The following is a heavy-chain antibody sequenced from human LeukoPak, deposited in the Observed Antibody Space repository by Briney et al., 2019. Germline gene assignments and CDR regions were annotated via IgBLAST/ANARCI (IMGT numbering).Heavy chain of an antibody. J-gene: IGHJ3*02. D-gene: IGHD3-22*01. V-gene: IGHV7-4-1*02. CDR1: GYTFTSYA. CDR2: INTNTGNP. CDR3: ARDLMWFWDSSAKGGAFDI. Sequence: GASVKVSCKASGYTFTSYAMNWVRQAPGQGLEWMGWINTNTGNPTYAQGFTGRFVFSLDTSVSTAYLQISSLKAEDTAVYYCARDLMWFWDSSAKGGAFDIWGQRTMVTVSS.